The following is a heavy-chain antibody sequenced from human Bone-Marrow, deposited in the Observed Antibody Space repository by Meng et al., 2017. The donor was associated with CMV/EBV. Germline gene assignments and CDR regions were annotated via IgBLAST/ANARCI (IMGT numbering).Heavy chain of an antibody. CDR2: IYRGANSI. CDR1: GFTFSTSV. CDR3: AKDSVTMVPSYAFDI. V-gene: IGHV3-23*03. D-gene: IGHD3-10*01. Sequence: GESLKISCVASGFTFSTSVLSWVRQAPGRGLEWVSTIYRGANSIVYAESVRGRFTISRDNSKNTLYLQMNSLRAEDTAVYYCAKDSVTMVPSYAFDIWGQGTMVTGSS. J-gene: IGHJ3*02.